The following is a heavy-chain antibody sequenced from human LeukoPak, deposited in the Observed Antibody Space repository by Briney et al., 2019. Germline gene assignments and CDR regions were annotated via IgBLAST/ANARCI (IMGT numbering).Heavy chain of an antibody. CDR3: AKDSIRYYYGSGSLDY. J-gene: IGHJ4*02. D-gene: IGHD3-10*01. CDR2: ISGSGDNT. V-gene: IGHV3-23*01. Sequence: GGSLRLSCAASGFTFSNNDMSWVRQAPGKGLEWVSAISGSGDNTNYGDSVQGRFTISRDNSKNRLYLQMNSLRAEDTAVYYCAKDSIRYYYGSGSLDYWGQGTLVTVSS. CDR1: GFTFSNND.